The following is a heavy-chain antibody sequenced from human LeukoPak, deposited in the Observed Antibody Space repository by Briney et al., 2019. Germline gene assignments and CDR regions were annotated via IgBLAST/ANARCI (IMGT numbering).Heavy chain of an antibody. V-gene: IGHV3-21*01. CDR1: GFTFSSYV. J-gene: IGHJ4*02. CDR3: AREGSSSWYRGRLDY. CDR2: ISSSSSYI. Sequence: GGTLRLSCAASGFTFSSYVMSWVRQAPGKGLEWVSSISSSSSYIYYADSVKGRFTISRDNAKNSLYLQMNSLRAEDTAVYYCAREGSSSWYRGRLDYWGQGTLVTVSS. D-gene: IGHD6-13*01.